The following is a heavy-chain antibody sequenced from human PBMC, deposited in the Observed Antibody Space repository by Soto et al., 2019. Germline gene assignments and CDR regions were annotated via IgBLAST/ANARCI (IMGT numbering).Heavy chain of an antibody. J-gene: IGHJ4*02. V-gene: IGHV3-11*01. D-gene: IGHD3-22*01. CDR1: GFTFGGFY. Sequence: PGGSLRLSCAASGFTFGGFYMGWIRQAPGRGLEWVSFISGSGGIIYLADSVKGRFAISRDNTKNSLYLQTNSLRAEDTAVYYCGRDTYYDGSGYHSGGVDFWGQGTLVTVSS. CDR3: GRDTYYDGSGYHSGGVDF. CDR2: ISGSGGII.